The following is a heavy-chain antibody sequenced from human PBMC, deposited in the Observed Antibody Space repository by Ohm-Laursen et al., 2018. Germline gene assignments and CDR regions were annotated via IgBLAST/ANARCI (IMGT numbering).Heavy chain of an antibody. Sequence: SLRLSCAASGFTFSTYTMNWVRQAPGKGLEWVSYISSSSRTIYYADSVKGRFTISRDNAKNSLYLQMNSLRAEDTAVYYCARVFSAVAGSWFDPWGQGTLVTVSS. CDR3: ARVFSAVAGSWFDP. J-gene: IGHJ5*02. CDR2: ISSSSRTI. CDR1: GFTFSTYT. V-gene: IGHV3-48*01. D-gene: IGHD6-19*01.